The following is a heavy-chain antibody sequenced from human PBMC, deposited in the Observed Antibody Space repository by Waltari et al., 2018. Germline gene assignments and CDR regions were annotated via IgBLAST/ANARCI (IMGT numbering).Heavy chain of an antibody. D-gene: IGHD2-21*02. CDR3: VVTDALVAYDF. CDR2: GVPIFSKT. J-gene: IGHJ4*02. Sequence: QVQLVQSGAEVKKPGSSVKVSCKASGGNFNSYKLNWVRQAPGQGLAWMGGGVPIFSKTQYAQRFQGRVTITADESASTVLMELTGLRSDDTALYFCVVTDALVAYDFWGQGTLVTVSS. CDR1: GGNFNSYK. V-gene: IGHV1-69*13.